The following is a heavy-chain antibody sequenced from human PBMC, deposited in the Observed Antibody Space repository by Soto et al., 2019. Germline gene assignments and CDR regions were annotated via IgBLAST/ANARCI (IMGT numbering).Heavy chain of an antibody. CDR1: GFTFSTYV. J-gene: IGHJ4*02. CDR3: AKETPYIDDYISVDY. D-gene: IGHD4-4*01. CDR2: IGPSGTNT. Sequence: VQLLESGGGFIRAGGSLRLSCAAYGFTFSTYVMSWFRQAPGKGLEWVSAIGPSGTNTYYADSVKGRFTISRDNSKNTLFLQMNSLRAEDTAVSYCAKETPYIDDYISVDYWGQGDLVTVSS. V-gene: IGHV3-23*01.